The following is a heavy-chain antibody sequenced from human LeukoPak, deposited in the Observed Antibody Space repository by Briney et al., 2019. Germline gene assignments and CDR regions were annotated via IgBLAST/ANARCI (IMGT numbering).Heavy chain of an antibody. CDR1: GGSISSDC. J-gene: IGHJ4*02. V-gene: IGHV4-59*12. CDR3: ATTVDTAMVTTFDY. D-gene: IGHD5-18*01. Sequence: SETLSLTCTVSGGSISSDCWSWIRQPPGKGLEWIGYIYYSGSTKYNPSLKSRVTISVDTSKNQFSLKLRSVTAADTAVYYCATTVDTAMVTTFDYWGQGTLVTVSS. CDR2: IYYSGST.